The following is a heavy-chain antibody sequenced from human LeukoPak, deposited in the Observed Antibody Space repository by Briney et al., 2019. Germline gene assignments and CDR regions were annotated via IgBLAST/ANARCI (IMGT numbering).Heavy chain of an antibody. CDR1: GGSFSGYY. J-gene: IGHJ6*02. V-gene: IGHV4-34*01. CDR3: ARERAVAGKDYYYGMDV. CDR2: INHSGST. Sequence: PSETLSLTCVVYGGSFSGYYWSGIRQPAGKGGEWMGEINHSGSTNYNPSHKSRVTITVNTSKNQFSLKLSFVTAADTAVYYCARERAVAGKDYYYGMDVWGQGTTVTVSS. D-gene: IGHD6-19*01.